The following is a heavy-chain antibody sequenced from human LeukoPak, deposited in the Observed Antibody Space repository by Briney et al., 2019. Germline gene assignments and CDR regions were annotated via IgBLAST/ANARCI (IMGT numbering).Heavy chain of an antibody. D-gene: IGHD3-22*01. V-gene: IGHV1-18*01. J-gene: IGHJ4*02. CDR2: ISAYNGNT. CDR3: ARDFWAYYYYDSSGYPTFGYFDY. Sequence: ASVKVSCKASGYTFTNYAMNWVRQAPGQGLEWMGWISAYNGNTNYAQKLQGRVTMTTDTSTSTAYMELRSLRSDDTAVYYCARDFWAYYYYDSSGYPTFGYFDYWGQGTLVTVSS. CDR1: GYTFTNYA.